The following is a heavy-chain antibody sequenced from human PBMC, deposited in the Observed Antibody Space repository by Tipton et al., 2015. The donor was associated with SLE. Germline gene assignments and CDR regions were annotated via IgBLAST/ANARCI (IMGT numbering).Heavy chain of an antibody. D-gene: IGHD1-1*01. Sequence: TLSLTCTVSGGSISSSSYYWGWIRQPPGKGLEWIGSIYYSGSTYYNPSLKSRVTISVDTSKNQFSLKLSSVTAADTAVYYCARAELEPPPWFDPWGQGTLVTVSS. CDR1: GGSISSSSYY. CDR3: ARAELEPPPWFDP. V-gene: IGHV4-39*07. J-gene: IGHJ5*02. CDR2: IYYSGST.